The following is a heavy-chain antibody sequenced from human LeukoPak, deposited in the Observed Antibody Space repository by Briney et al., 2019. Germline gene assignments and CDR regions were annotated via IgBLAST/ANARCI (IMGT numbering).Heavy chain of an antibody. CDR2: IYYYGGT. V-gene: IGHV4-39*01. D-gene: IGHD2-8*02. CDR3: ARNRTTTGVIERVDVFDV. Sequence: SETLSLTCTVSGDSISSRSYYLGWIRQPPGKGLEWIGSIYYYGGTYYNPSLKSRITISVDTPKSQISLKLSSLTAADTAVYYCARNRTTTGVIERVDVFDVWGQGTIVTVSS. CDR1: GDSISSRSYY. J-gene: IGHJ3*01.